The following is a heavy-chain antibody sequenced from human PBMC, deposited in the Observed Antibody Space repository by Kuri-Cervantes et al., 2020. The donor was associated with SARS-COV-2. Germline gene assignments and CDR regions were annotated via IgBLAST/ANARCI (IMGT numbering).Heavy chain of an antibody. D-gene: IGHD7-27*01. CDR3: AREEGGELGEAFDY. V-gene: IGHV3-21*01. J-gene: IGHJ4*02. Sequence: GESLKISCAASGFTFSGYSMNWIRQAPGKGLEWVASIDSSSYYIYHADSVKGRLTISRDNAKTSLYLQMNSLKPEDTAVHYCAREEGGELGEAFDYWGQGALVTVSS. CDR2: IDSSSYYI. CDR1: GFTFSGYS.